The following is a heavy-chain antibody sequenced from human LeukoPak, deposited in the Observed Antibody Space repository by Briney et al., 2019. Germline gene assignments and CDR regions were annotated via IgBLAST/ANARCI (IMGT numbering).Heavy chain of an antibody. D-gene: IGHD6-13*01. CDR1: GGSISSSSYY. CDR2: IYYSGST. J-gene: IGHJ5*02. V-gene: IGHV4-39*07. CDR3: AREPGYSRNWFDP. Sequence: SETLSLTCTVSGGSISSSSYYWGWIRQPPGKGLEWIGSIYYSGSTYYNPSLKSRVTISVDTSKNQFSLKLSSVTAADTAVYYCAREPGYSRNWFDPWGQGTLVTVSS.